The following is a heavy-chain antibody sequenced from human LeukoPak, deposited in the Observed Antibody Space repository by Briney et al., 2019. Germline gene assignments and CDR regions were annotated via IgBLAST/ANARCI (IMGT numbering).Heavy chain of an antibody. J-gene: IGHJ4*02. V-gene: IGHV3-66*01. Sequence: PGGTLRLSCAASGFTVSSNYMSWVRQAPGKGLEWVSVIYSGGSTYYADSVKGRFTISRDNSKNTLYLQMNSLRAEDTAVYYCARVKPSGRWLQLRGAFDYWGQGTLVTVSS. D-gene: IGHD5-24*01. CDR1: GFTVSSNY. CDR3: ARVKPSGRWLQLRGAFDY. CDR2: IYSGGST.